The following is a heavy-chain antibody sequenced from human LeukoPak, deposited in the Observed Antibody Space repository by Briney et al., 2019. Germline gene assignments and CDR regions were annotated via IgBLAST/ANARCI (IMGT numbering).Heavy chain of an antibody. CDR1: GYSFTSYW. Sequence: GESLMISCKGSGYSFTSYWIGWVRQLPGKGLEWMGILYPGDSDTRYSPSLQGQVTISADKSISTACLQWSSLKASDTAMYYCAGLRDEWFGYWGKGTLVTVSS. CDR3: AGLRDEWFGY. D-gene: IGHD5-24*01. CDR2: LYPGDSDT. J-gene: IGHJ4*02. V-gene: IGHV5-51*01.